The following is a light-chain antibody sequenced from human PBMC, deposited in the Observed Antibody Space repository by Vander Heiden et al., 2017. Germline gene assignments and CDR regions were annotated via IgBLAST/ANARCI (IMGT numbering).Light chain of an antibody. CDR3: YSTDGSGNQGV. Sequence: SYELTQPPSVSVSPGQTARITCSGDALPKKFAYWYQQKSGQAPVLVIFEDTKRPSGIPKRFSGSSSGTLATLTISGAQVEDEADYYCYSTDGSGNQGVFGGGTKVTVL. V-gene: IGLV3-10*01. J-gene: IGLJ3*02. CDR1: ALPKKF. CDR2: EDT.